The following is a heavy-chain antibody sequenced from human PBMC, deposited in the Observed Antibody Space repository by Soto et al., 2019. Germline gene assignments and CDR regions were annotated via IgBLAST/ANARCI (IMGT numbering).Heavy chain of an antibody. D-gene: IGHD5-18*01. V-gene: IGHV3-30-3*01. CDR3: AKVPDTAMVTGYYGMDV. J-gene: IGHJ6*02. CDR2: ISYDGSNK. Sequence: QVQLVESGGGVVQPGRSLRLSCAASGFTFSSYAMHWVRQAPGKGLEWVAVISYDGSNKYYADSVKGRFTISRDNSKNTLYLQMNSLRAEDTAVYYCAKVPDTAMVTGYYGMDVWGQGTTVTVSS. CDR1: GFTFSSYA.